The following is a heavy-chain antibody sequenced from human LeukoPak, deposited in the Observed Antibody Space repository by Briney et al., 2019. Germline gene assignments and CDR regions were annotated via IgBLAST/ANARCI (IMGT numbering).Heavy chain of an antibody. Sequence: ASVKVSCKASGYTFTSYDINWVRPATGQGLEWMGWMNPNSGNTGYAQKFQGRVTMTRNTSISTAYMELSSLRSEDTAVYYCARDQEPGYSSGRLNYYGMDVWGQGTTVTVSS. CDR2: MNPNSGNT. V-gene: IGHV1-8*01. D-gene: IGHD6-19*01. CDR1: GYTFTSYD. CDR3: ARDQEPGYSSGRLNYYGMDV. J-gene: IGHJ6*02.